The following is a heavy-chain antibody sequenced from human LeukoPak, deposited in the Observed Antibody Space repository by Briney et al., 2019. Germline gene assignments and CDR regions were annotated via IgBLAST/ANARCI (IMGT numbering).Heavy chain of an antibody. CDR3: ARDFAEYCSGGSCQAFDY. Sequence: GGSLRLSCAASGFPFSSYSMNWVRQAPGKGLEWVSSTSSSSSYIYYADSVKGRFTISRDNAKNSVYLQMNSLRPEDTAVYYCARDFAEYCSGGSCQAFDYWGQGTLVTVSS. J-gene: IGHJ4*02. CDR1: GFPFSSYS. CDR2: TSSSSSYI. V-gene: IGHV3-21*01. D-gene: IGHD2-15*01.